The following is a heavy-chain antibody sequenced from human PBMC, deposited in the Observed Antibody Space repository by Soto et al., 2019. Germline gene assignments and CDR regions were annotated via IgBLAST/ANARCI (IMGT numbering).Heavy chain of an antibody. V-gene: IGHV4-59*11. CDR1: GGSISSHY. Sequence: PSGTLSLTFTVSGGSISSHYWSWIRQPPGKGLEWIGYIYYSGSTNYNPSLKSRVTISVDTSKNQFSLKLSSVTAADTAVYYCARSRNGGAALFWYYYYGMDVWGQGTTVTVSS. D-gene: IGHD3-3*01. CDR3: ARSRNGGAALFWYYYYGMDV. CDR2: IYYSGST. J-gene: IGHJ6*02.